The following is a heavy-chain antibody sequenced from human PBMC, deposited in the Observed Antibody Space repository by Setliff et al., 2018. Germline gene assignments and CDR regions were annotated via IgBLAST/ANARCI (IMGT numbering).Heavy chain of an antibody. J-gene: IGHJ4*02. CDR3: ARARDSSGDWDFDY. V-gene: IGHV3-72*01. CDR1: GFTFSDHY. D-gene: IGHD3-22*01. Sequence: GGSLRLSCAASGFTFSDHYMDWVRQAPGKGLEWIGRIRNNANIYNTEYAASVKGRFTISRDESKNSLYLQMNSLKIEATAVYYCARARDSSGDWDFDYWGQGTLVTVSS. CDR2: IRNNANIYNT.